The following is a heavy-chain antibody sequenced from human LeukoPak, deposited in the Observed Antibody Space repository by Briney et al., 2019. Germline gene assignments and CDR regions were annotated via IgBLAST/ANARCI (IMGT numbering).Heavy chain of an antibody. V-gene: IGHV4-4*02. Sequence: SETLSLTCAVSGGSISSSNWWSWVRQPPGKGLEWIGEIYHSGSTNYNPSLKSRVTISVDKSKNQFSLKLSSVTAADTAVYYCARYYSGSYSDYFDYWGQGTLVTVSS. CDR1: GGSISSSNW. CDR2: IYHSGST. J-gene: IGHJ4*02. D-gene: IGHD1-26*01. CDR3: ARYYSGSYSDYFDY.